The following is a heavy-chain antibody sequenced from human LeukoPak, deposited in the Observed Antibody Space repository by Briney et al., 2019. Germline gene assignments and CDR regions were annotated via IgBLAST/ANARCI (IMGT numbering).Heavy chain of an antibody. J-gene: IGHJ6*03. D-gene: IGHD6-13*01. CDR3: TTGEVPYIAAAGTDYYYYYMDV. Sequence: GGSLRLSCAASGVTFSNAWMNWVRQAPGKGLVWVGRIKSKTDGGTTDYAAPVKGRFTISRDDSKNTLCLQMNSLKTEDTALYYCTTGEVPYIAAAGTDYYYYYMDVWGKGTTVTVAS. V-gene: IGHV3-15*01. CDR1: GVTFSNAW. CDR2: IKSKTDGGTT.